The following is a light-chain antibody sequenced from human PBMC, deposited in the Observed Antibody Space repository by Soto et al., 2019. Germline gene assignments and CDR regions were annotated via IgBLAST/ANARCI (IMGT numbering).Light chain of an antibody. CDR1: QTISSW. CDR3: QQYNNWPPWP. J-gene: IGKJ1*01. CDR2: KAS. Sequence: KVSQSPSALSGHVGDRVTITCRASQTISSWLAWYQQKPGKAPKLLIYKASTLKSGVPSRFSGSGSGTEFTLTISSLQSEDFAVYYCQQYNNWPPWPFGQGTKADI. V-gene: IGKV1-5*03.